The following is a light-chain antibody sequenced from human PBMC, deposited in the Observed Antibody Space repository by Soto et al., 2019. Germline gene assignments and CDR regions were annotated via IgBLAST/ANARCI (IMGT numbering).Light chain of an antibody. J-gene: IGLJ1*01. Sequence: QSVLAQPPSASGTPGQRVTISCSGSSXNIESNTVYWYQQLPGMAPRLLIHTNDRRPSGVPDRFSGSKSGTSASLAIAGLQAEDEGDYYCQSYDSSLSGYVFGTGTKVTVL. CDR3: QSYDSSLSGYV. V-gene: IGLV1-44*01. CDR2: TND. CDR1: SXNIESNT.